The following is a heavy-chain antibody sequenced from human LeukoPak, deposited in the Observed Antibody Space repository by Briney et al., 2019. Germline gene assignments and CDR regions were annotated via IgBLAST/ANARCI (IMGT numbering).Heavy chain of an antibody. Sequence: ASVKVSCKASGYTFTGYYIHWVRQAPGQGPEWMGWINPNRGGTNYAQKFQGRVTMTRDTSISTAYMELSGLRSDDTAVYYCARELQSGTYSEYYFDCWGQGTLVTVSS. CDR1: GYTFTGYY. D-gene: IGHD1-26*01. CDR3: ARELQSGTYSEYYFDC. J-gene: IGHJ4*02. V-gene: IGHV1-2*02. CDR2: INPNRGGT.